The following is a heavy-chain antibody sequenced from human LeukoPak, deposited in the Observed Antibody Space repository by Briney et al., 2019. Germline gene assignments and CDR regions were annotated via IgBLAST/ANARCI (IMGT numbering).Heavy chain of an antibody. CDR2: ISGGGGST. CDR3: AKQRHGFFDY. D-gene: IGHD5-24*01. V-gene: IGHV3-23*01. J-gene: IGHJ4*02. Sequence: GGSLRLSWAASGFTFSSYAMRSVRQARGEGRVWGSTISGGGGSTSYADSVKGRYTISRDNSKHTLYLQMNSLRAEDTALYYCAKQRHGFFDYWGQGTLVTVSS. CDR1: GFTFSSYA.